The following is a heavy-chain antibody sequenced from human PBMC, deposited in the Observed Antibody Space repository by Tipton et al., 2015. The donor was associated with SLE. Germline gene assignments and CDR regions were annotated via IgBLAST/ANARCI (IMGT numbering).Heavy chain of an antibody. CDR3: AVVYSSGYGLDY. V-gene: IGHV4-31*03. Sequence: LRLSCTVSGGSISSGGYYWSWIRQHPGKGLEWIGYIYYSGSTYYNPSLKSRVTISVDTSKNQFFLRLRSVTAADTAVYYCAVVYSSGYGLDYWGQGTLVTVSS. D-gene: IGHD6-19*01. J-gene: IGHJ4*02. CDR2: IYYSGST. CDR1: GGSISSGGYY.